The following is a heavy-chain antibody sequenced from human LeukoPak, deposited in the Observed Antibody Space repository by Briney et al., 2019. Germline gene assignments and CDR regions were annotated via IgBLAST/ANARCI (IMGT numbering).Heavy chain of an antibody. CDR1: GYTFTGYY. D-gene: IGHD2-2*02. CDR3: ARGRAGIRIGSHDIVVLPAAIKDWFDP. CDR2: INPNSGGT. J-gene: IGHJ5*02. Sequence: ASVKVSCKASGYTFTGYYMHWVRQAPGQGLEWMGWINPNSGGTNYAQKFEGRVNMTSDTSISTAFMELSRLRSDDTVVYYCARGRAGIRIGSHDIVVLPAAIKDWFDPWGQGTLVTVSS. V-gene: IGHV1-2*02.